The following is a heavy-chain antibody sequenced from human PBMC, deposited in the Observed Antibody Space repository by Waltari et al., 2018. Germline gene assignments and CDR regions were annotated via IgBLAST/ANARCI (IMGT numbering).Heavy chain of an antibody. J-gene: IGHJ4*02. D-gene: IGHD1-26*01. Sequence: VQLVQSGAEVKKPGASVKISCKAAGYTFTSLTVHWLRQAPGQGLEWMGRINADNGDTKYSQKFQDRLTITRDTSATTLYMELSSLRSEDTAVYFCARELWDLPSYFDYWGQGTLVTVSS. CDR1: GYTFTSLT. V-gene: IGHV1-3*01. CDR3: ARELWDLPSYFDY. CDR2: INADNGDT.